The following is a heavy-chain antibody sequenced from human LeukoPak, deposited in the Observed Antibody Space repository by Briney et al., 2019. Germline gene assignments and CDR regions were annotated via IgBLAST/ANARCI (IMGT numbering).Heavy chain of an antibody. CDR2: IYYSGST. D-gene: IGHD6-13*01. J-gene: IGHJ5*02. V-gene: IGHV4-59*01. CDR3: ARRVRAAAIWFDP. Sequence: SETLSLTCTVSGGSISSYYWSWIRQPPGKGLEWIGYIYYSGSTNYNPSLKSRVTISVDTSKNQFSLKLSSVTAADTAVYYCARRVRAAAIWFDPWGQGTLVTVSS. CDR1: GGSISSYY.